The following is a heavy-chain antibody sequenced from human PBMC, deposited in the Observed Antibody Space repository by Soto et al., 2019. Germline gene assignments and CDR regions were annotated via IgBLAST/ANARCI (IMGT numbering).Heavy chain of an antibody. CDR2: IYSGGST. Sequence: EVQLVESGGDLVQPGGSLRLSCAASGFTVSSNYMSWVRQAPGKGLEWVSVIYSGGSTYYADSVKGRFTISRHNSKNTLYLQMNSLRAEDTAVYYCARANYYVSGGGPYYYYMDVWGKGTTVTVSS. CDR1: GFTVSSNY. J-gene: IGHJ6*03. V-gene: IGHV3-53*04. D-gene: IGHD3-10*01. CDR3: ARANYYVSGGGPYYYYMDV.